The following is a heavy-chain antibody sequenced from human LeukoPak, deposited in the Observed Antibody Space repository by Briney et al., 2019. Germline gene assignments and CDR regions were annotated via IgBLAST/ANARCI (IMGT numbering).Heavy chain of an antibody. D-gene: IGHD3-3*01. CDR2: INPSGGST. V-gene: IGHV1-46*01. CDR3: ARDAYDFWSGNGDAFDI. J-gene: IGHJ3*02. Sequence: ASVKVSCKASGYTFTSYYMHWVRQAPGQGLEWMGIINPSGGSTNYAQKFQGRVTMTTDTSTSTAYMELRSLRSDDTAVYYCARDAYDFWSGNGDAFDIWGQGTMVTVSS. CDR1: GYTFTSYY.